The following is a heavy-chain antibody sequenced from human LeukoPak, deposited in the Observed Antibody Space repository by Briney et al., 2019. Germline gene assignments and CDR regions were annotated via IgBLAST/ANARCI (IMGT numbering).Heavy chain of an antibody. V-gene: IGHV3-74*01. CDR2: IKSDGST. CDR3: ARAPSEIGGYYPEYFRH. Sequence: PGGSLRLSCAASGFTFSSYWMHWVRQAPGKGLVWVSRIKSDGSTRYADSVKGRFTISRDKAKNTVSLQMNSLRAEDTGVYYCARAPSEIGGYYPEYFRHWGQGTLVTVSP. CDR1: GFTFSSYW. D-gene: IGHD3-22*01. J-gene: IGHJ1*01.